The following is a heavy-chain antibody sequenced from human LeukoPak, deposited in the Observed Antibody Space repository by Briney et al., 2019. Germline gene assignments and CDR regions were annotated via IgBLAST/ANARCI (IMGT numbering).Heavy chain of an antibody. V-gene: IGHV3-66*01. CDR3: ARGGWDYYGSGSYSPYYFDY. D-gene: IGHD3-10*01. CDR2: IYSGGST. J-gene: IGHJ4*02. CDR1: GFTVSSNY. Sequence: GGSLRLSCAASGFTVSSNYMSWVRQAPGKGVEWVSVIYSGGSTYYADSVKGRFTISRDNSKNTLYLQMNSLRAEDTAVYYCARGGWDYYGSGSYSPYYFDYWGQGTLVTVSS.